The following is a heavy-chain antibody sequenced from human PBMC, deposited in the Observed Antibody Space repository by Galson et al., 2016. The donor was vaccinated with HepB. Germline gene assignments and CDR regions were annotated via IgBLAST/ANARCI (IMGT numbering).Heavy chain of an antibody. Sequence: SLRLSCAASGFTFSTYAMHWVRQAPGKGLEWVAVISYDGSDEYYADSVKGRFTISRDNSKNTLYLQINSLRAEDTAVYYCARGVQVLYHWFDPWGQGTLVTVSS. D-gene: IGHD2-8*01. J-gene: IGHJ5*02. CDR3: ARGVQVLYHWFDP. V-gene: IGHV3-30*03. CDR1: GFTFSTYA. CDR2: ISYDGSDE.